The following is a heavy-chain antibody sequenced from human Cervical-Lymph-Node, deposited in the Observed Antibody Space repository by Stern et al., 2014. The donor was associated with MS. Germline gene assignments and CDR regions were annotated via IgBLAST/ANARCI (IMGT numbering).Heavy chain of an antibody. CDR2: ISGSGSRI. Sequence: EVQLVESGGDLVQPGGSLRLPCAASGFTFNKYAINWVRQAPGKGLEWVSTISGSGSRIYYGDSVKGRFTISRDNSENTLYLQMHSLRAEDTAIYYCAKQYFDSSGYSYYYGMDVWGQGTTVTVSS. J-gene: IGHJ6*02. CDR3: AKQYFDSSGYSYYYGMDV. CDR1: GFTFNKYA. D-gene: IGHD3-22*01. V-gene: IGHV3-23*04.